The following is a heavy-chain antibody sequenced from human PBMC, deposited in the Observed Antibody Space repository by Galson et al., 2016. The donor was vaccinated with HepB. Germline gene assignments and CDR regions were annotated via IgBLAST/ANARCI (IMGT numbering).Heavy chain of an antibody. CDR3: ARDLSGHYYDRSGYHFFNSLDS. CDR1: GFTFSAFW. J-gene: IGHJ3*02. D-gene: IGHD3-22*01. CDR2: INQDGSER. V-gene: IGHV3-7*03. Sequence: SLRLSCAASGFTFSAFWMSWVRQAPGKGLEWVAHINQDGSERDFVDSVKGRFTISRDNAKNSLYLQMNSLRAEDTAVYYCARDLSGHYYDRSGYHFFNSLDSWGQGKTVAASS.